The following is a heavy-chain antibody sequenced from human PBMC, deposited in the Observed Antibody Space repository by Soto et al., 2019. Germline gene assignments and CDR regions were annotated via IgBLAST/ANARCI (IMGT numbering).Heavy chain of an antibody. CDR2: VSNDGRNK. V-gene: IGHV3-30-3*01. D-gene: IGHD2-8*01. CDR3: ARGQHGLDH. Sequence: QVQLLESGGGVVQPGRSLRLSCAASGFTFSSYAMHWVRQPPGKGLEWVAVVSNDGRNKFYADSVRGRLTISRDNSKNSLYLEMDSLRVEDTAVFSCARGQHGLDHWGQGSLVLVSP. CDR1: GFTFSSYA. J-gene: IGHJ4*02.